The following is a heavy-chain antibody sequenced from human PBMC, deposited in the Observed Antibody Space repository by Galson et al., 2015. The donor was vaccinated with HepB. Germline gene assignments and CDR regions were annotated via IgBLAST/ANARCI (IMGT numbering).Heavy chain of an antibody. Sequence: SLRLSCAASGFTFSSYAMHWVRQAPGKGLEWVAVISYDGSNKYYADSVKGRFTISRDNSKNTLYLQMNSLRAEDTAVYYCARDLGITGTTLGYWGQGTLVTVSS. V-gene: IGHV3-30-3*01. CDR1: GFTFSSYA. D-gene: IGHD1-14*01. J-gene: IGHJ4*02. CDR2: ISYDGSNK. CDR3: ARDLGITGTTLGY.